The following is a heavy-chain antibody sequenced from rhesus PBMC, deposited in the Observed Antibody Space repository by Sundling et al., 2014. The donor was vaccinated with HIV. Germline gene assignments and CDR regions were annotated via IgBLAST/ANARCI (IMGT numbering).Heavy chain of an antibody. J-gene: IGHJ6*01. V-gene: IGHV4S2*01. CDR1: GASISSNY. D-gene: IGHD6-13*01. CDR3: ATPGYSRWSADGYGLDS. Sequence: QVQLQESGPGLVKPSETLPLTCAVSGASISSNYWSWIRQAPGKGLEWIGRIYGSGGSTDYNPSLKSRVTISIDTSKNQFSLNLSSVTAADTAEYYCATPGYSRWSADGYGLDSWGQGVVVTVSS. CDR2: IYGSGGST.